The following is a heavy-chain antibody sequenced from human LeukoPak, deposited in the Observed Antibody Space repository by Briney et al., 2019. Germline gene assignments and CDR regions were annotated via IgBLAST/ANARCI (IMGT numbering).Heavy chain of an antibody. CDR1: GFTVSSSF. CDR3: ARMYSSGWYLRPYYFDY. Sequence: GGSLRLSCAASGFTVSSSFMSWVRQAPGRGLEWVSVIYSGGSTYYADSVKGRFTISRDNSKNTLYLQMNSLRAEDTAVYYCARMYSSGWYLRPYYFDYWGQGTLVTVSS. V-gene: IGHV3-53*01. CDR2: IYSGGST. D-gene: IGHD6-19*01. J-gene: IGHJ4*02.